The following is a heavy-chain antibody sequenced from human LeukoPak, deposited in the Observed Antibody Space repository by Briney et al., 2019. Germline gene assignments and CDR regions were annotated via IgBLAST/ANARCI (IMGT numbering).Heavy chain of an antibody. D-gene: IGHD6-19*01. CDR3: AKVGKQWLVRDL. CDR1: GLTFSSYA. CDR2: ISGSGGST. J-gene: IGHJ4*02. V-gene: IGHV3-23*01. Sequence: GGSLRLSCATSGLTFSSYAMTWVRQAPGKGLEWVSGISGSGGSTDYADSVKGRFTISRDNSKNTLYLQMNSLRAEDTAVYYCAKVGKQWLVRDLWGQGTLVTVSS.